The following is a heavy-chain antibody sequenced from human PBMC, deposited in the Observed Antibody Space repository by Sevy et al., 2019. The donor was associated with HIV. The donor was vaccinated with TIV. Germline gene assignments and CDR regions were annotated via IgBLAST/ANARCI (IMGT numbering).Heavy chain of an antibody. CDR3: ARSVRAAGTFDP. Sequence: GGSLRLSCAASGFTFSNYWMSWVRQAPGKGLEWVASIKQDGSEKYYVDSVKGRFTISRDNAKNSLFGQMNSLRAEDTAMYFCARSVRAAGTFDPWGQGTLVTVSS. V-gene: IGHV3-7*01. CDR2: IKQDGSEK. CDR1: GFTFSNYW. J-gene: IGHJ5*02. D-gene: IGHD6-13*01.